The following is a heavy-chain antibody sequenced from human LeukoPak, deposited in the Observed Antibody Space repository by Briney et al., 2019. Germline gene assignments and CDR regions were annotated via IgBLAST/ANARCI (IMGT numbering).Heavy chain of an antibody. CDR2: INPNSGGT. V-gene: IGHV1-2*02. D-gene: IGHD3-16*01. CDR1: GYTFTGYY. J-gene: IGHJ4*02. CDR3: ARVRVGEDLDY. Sequence: GASVKVSCKASGYTFTGYYMHWVRQAPGQGLEWMGWINPNSGGTNCAQKFQGRVTMTRDASISAAYMELSRLTSDDTAVYYCARVRVGEDLDYWGQGTLVTVSS.